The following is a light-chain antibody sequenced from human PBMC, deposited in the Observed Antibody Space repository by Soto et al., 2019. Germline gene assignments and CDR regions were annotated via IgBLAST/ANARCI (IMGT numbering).Light chain of an antibody. V-gene: IGLV1-40*01. CDR1: SSNIGAGYD. CDR2: GNN. Sequence: QSVLTQPPSVSGAPGQRVTVSCTGSSSNIGAGYDVHWYQQLPGTAPKLLVYGNNNRPSGVPDRFSGSKSGTSASLAITGLQAEHEADYYCQSYDSSLSGSLFGGGTKVTVL. J-gene: IGLJ2*01. CDR3: QSYDSSLSGSL.